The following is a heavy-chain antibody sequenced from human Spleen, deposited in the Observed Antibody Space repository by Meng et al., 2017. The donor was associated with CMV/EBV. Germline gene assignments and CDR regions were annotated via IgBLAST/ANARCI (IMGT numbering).Heavy chain of an antibody. J-gene: IGHJ4*02. Sequence: ESLKISCTVSGGSISSSSYYWGWIRQPPGKGLEWIGSIYYSGSTYYNPSLKSRVTISVDTSKNQFSLKLSSVTAADTAVYYCARGYCSGGSCVDYWGQGTLVTVSS. CDR3: ARGYCSGGSCVDY. V-gene: IGHV4-39*07. D-gene: IGHD2-15*01. CDR1: GGSISSSSYY. CDR2: IYYSGST.